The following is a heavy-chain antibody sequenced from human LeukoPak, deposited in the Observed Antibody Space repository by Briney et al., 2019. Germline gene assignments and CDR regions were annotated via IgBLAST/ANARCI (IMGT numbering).Heavy chain of an antibody. CDR3: ARRSYYGSGSYSY. V-gene: IGHV4-34*01. Sequence: SETLSRTCAVYGGSFSGYYWSWIRQPPGKGLEWIGEINHSGSTNYNPSLKSRVTISVDTSKNQFSLKLSSLTAADTAVYYCARRSYYGSGSYSYWGQATLVTVSS. D-gene: IGHD3-10*01. CDR2: INHSGST. J-gene: IGHJ4*02. CDR1: GGSFSGYY.